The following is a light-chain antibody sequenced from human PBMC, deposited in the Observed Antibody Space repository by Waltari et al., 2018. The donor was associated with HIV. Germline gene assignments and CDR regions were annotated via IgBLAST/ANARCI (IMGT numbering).Light chain of an antibody. V-gene: IGKV4-1*01. CDR1: QGVLYSSNNRKY. Sequence: DIVITQSPDSLAVPLRETATINCTSTQGVLYSSNNRKYVAWYKEKAGEPPKLLLYWATTREAVVADRISGSGSGTDFTLTIRRVQAEEVAVFYCQQYYNNAVTFGGGTKVEI. J-gene: IGKJ4*01. CDR2: WAT. CDR3: QQYYNNAVT.